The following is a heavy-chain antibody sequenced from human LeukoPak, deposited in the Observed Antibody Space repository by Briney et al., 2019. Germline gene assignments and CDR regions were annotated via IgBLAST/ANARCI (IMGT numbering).Heavy chain of an antibody. CDR1: GFTFSSYG. J-gene: IGHJ4*02. Sequence: GGSLRLSRAASGFTFSSYGMHWVRQAPGKGLEWVANINQDGSGRYHVDSVKGRITISRDNAKNSLYLQMNSLRAEDTAVYYCARDPDYGDPGPFWDYWGQGTLVTVSS. D-gene: IGHD4-17*01. CDR2: INQDGSGR. CDR3: ARDPDYGDPGPFWDY. V-gene: IGHV3-7*01.